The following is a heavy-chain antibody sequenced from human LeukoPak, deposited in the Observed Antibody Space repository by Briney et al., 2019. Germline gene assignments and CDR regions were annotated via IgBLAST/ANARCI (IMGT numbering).Heavy chain of an antibody. CDR3: AATTWFDH. Sequence: ASVKVSCKASGGTFSSYAISWVRQAPGQGLEGMGWMNPNSGNTGYAQKFQGRVTMTRNTSISTAYMELSSLRSEDTGVYYCAATTWFDHWGQGTLVTVSS. D-gene: IGHD1-1*01. J-gene: IGHJ5*02. CDR1: GGTFSSYA. CDR2: MNPNSGNT. V-gene: IGHV1-8*02.